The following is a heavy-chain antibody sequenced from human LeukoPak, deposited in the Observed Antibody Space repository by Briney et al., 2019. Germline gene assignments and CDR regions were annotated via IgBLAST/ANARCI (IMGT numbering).Heavy chain of an antibody. CDR2: ISYDGSNK. CDR3: AESSGYYPTDY. CDR1: GFTFSSYA. D-gene: IGHD3-22*01. V-gene: IGHV3-30-3*01. Sequence: GGSLRLSCAASGFTFSSYAMHWVRQAPGKGLEWVAVISYDGSNKYYADSVKGRSTISRDNSKNTLYLQMNSLRAEDTAVYYCAESSGYYPTDYWGQGTLVTVFS. J-gene: IGHJ4*02.